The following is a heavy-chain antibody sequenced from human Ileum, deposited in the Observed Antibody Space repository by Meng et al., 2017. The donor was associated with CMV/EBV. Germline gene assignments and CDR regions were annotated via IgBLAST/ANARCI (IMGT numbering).Heavy chain of an antibody. Sequence: QAQLRGAVPGAVEPSAPLFLTCTVSGGSISTYYWNWTREPAGRELEWIGRVYNRDRTTYNPSLKSRVTMSVDTSKNQFSMTLYSVTAADTAVYFCARDREHTYGYTFEYWGQGTLVTVSS. CDR3: ARDREHTYGYTFEY. D-gene: IGHD5-24*01. V-gene: IGHV4-4*07. J-gene: IGHJ4*02. CDR1: GGSISTYY. CDR2: VYNRDRT.